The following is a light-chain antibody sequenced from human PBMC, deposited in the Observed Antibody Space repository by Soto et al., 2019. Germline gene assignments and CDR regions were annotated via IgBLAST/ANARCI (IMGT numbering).Light chain of an antibody. V-gene: IGKV3-11*01. CDR2: DAS. CDR1: QSVSSY. CDR3: HQFGYSPRT. Sequence: EIVLTQSPATLSLSPGERATLSCRASQSVSSYLAWYQQKPGQAPRLLIYDASNRATGIPARFSGSGSGTDFTLAIRRLEPEDFAVYYCHQFGYSPRTFGQGTRLEI. J-gene: IGKJ5*01.